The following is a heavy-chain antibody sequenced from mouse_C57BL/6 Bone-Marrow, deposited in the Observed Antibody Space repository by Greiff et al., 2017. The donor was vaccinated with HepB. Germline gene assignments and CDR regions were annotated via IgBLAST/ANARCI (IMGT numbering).Heavy chain of an antibody. D-gene: IGHD1-1*01. CDR2: INYDGSST. J-gene: IGHJ2*01. V-gene: IGHV5-16*01. CDR1: GFTFSDYY. CDR3: ARDSYGSNLDY. Sequence: VESAGGLVQPGSSMKLSCTASGFTFSDYYMAWVRQVPEKGLEWVANINYDGSSTYYLDSLKSRFIISRDNAKNILYLQMSSLKSEDTATYYCARDSYGSNLDYWGQGTTLTVSS.